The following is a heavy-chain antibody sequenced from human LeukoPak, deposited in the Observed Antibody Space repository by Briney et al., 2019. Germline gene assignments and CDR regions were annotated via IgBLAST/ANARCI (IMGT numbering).Heavy chain of an antibody. CDR1: GFTFSTYY. D-gene: IGHD3-10*01. CDR3: ARYSIWFGELLSKGFDY. V-gene: IGHV3-7*01. CDR2: IKQDGSEK. Sequence: GGSLRLSCAASGFTFSTYYMSWVRQAPGTGLEWVANIKQDGSEKYYVDSVKGRFTISRDNAKNSLYLQMNSLRAEDTAVYYCARYSIWFGELLSKGFDYWGQGTLVTVSS. J-gene: IGHJ4*02.